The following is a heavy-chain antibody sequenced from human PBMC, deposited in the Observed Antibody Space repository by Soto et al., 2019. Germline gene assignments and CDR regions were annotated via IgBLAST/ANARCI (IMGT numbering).Heavy chain of an antibody. V-gene: IGHV5-51*01. Sequence: GESLKISCKGSGYSSTSYWIGWVRQMPGKGLEWMGIIYPGDSDTRYSPSFQGQVTISADKSISTAYLQWSSLKASDTAMYYCARWDCSGGSCYSNYYGMDVWGQGTTVTVSS. D-gene: IGHD2-15*01. CDR1: GYSSTSYW. J-gene: IGHJ6*02. CDR2: IYPGDSDT. CDR3: ARWDCSGGSCYSNYYGMDV.